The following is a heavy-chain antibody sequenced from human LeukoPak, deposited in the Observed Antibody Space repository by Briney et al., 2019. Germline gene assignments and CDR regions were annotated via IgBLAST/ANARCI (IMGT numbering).Heavy chain of an antibody. CDR3: ARHYRPFIAAFDY. Sequence: PSETLSLTCTVSGGSINTYYWSWIRQPPGKGLEWIGYIYYTGSTDYNPSLTSRVTISVDTSKNPFSLMLISVTAADTALYSCARHYRPFIAAFDYWGQGILVTVSS. CDR2: IYYTGST. V-gene: IGHV4-59*08. D-gene: IGHD6-13*01. CDR1: GGSINTYY. J-gene: IGHJ4*02.